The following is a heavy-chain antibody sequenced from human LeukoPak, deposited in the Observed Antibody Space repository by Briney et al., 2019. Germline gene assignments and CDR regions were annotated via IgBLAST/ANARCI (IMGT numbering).Heavy chain of an antibody. CDR2: ISGDGGST. CDR3: AKDIFNLAYCGGDCYSGFDY. CDR1: GFTFSSCQ. V-gene: IGHV3-43*02. D-gene: IGHD2-21*02. Sequence: GGSLSHSCAASGFTFSSCQMNWGRQAPGKGVEWVSLISGDGGSTYYADSVKGGFTISRDNRKKSLYLQMNSLRTEDTALYYCAKDIFNLAYCGGDCYSGFDYWGQGTLVTVSS. J-gene: IGHJ4*02.